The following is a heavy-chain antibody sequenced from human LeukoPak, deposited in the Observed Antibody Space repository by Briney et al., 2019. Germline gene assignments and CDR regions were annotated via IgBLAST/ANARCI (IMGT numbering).Heavy chain of an antibody. Sequence: GGTLRLSYAASGVTFSSYGMSWVRQAPGKGLEWVSYISTSSSTIYHADSVKGRFIISRDKTKGSLYLQMNSLRAEDTAVYYCARGPQVEFYYYYMDVWGKRTTVTVSS. CDR1: GVTFSSYG. CDR3: ARGPQVEFYYYYMDV. J-gene: IGHJ6*03. D-gene: IGHD1-14*01. V-gene: IGHV3-48*01. CDR2: ISTSSSTI.